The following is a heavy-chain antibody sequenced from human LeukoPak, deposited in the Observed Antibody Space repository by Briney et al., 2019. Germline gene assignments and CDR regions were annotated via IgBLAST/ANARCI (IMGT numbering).Heavy chain of an antibody. CDR3: AIKYNWNYYFDY. D-gene: IGHD1-7*01. Sequence: ASVKVSFKASGYTFTRHYIHWVRQAPGQRLEWMGWINPNSGGTNYAQKFQGRVTMTRDTSISTAYMELSRLRSDDTAVYYCAIKYNWNYYFDYWGQGTLVTVSS. CDR2: INPNSGGT. J-gene: IGHJ4*02. CDR1: GYTFTRHY. V-gene: IGHV1-2*02.